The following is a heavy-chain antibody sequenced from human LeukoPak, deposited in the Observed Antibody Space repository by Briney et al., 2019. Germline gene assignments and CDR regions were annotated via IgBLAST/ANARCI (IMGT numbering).Heavy chain of an antibody. CDR1: GYTFTGYY. Sequence: GASVKVSCKASGYTFTGYYMHWVRQAPGQGREWMGYIYPNSGATKYAQKFQGRVNMTRDTSISTAYMELSGLGSDDTAVYYCGTLLSNGPFDYWGQGSLVTVSS. CDR3: GTLLSNGPFDY. CDR2: IYPNSGAT. V-gene: IGHV1-2*02. J-gene: IGHJ4*02.